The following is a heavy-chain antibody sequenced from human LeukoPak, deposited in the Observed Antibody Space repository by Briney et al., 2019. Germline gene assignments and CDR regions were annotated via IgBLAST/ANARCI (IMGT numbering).Heavy chain of an antibody. D-gene: IGHD2-8*01. J-gene: IGHJ4*02. CDR2: IYYSGGT. Sequence: PSETLSLTCTVSGDSINGFYWSWIRQPTGKGLEWIGYIYYSGGTTYNPSLKSRVTISLDTSKNQFSLKLSSVTAADTAVYYCARLGVGHPPYWGQGTLVTVSS. V-gene: IGHV4-59*08. CDR1: GDSINGFY. CDR3: ARLGVGHPPY.